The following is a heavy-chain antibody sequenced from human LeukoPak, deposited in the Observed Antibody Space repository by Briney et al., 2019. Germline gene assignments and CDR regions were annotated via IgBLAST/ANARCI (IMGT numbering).Heavy chain of an antibody. J-gene: IGHJ3*02. CDR1: GFTFSTYW. CDR2: IRYDGSNK. V-gene: IGHV3-30*02. Sequence: HPGGSLRLSCAASGFTFSTYWMSWVRQAPGKGLEWVAFIRYDGSNKYYADSVKGRFTISRDNSKNTLYLQMNSLRAEDTAVYYCAKDPYTITIFGVVINNDAFDIWGQGTMVTVSS. D-gene: IGHD3-3*01. CDR3: AKDPYTITIFGVVINNDAFDI.